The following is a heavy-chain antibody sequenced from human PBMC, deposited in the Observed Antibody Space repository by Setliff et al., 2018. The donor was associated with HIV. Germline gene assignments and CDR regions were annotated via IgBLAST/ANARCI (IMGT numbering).Heavy chain of an antibody. CDR2: IYYSGST. V-gene: IGHV4-39*01. J-gene: IGHJ4*02. CDR1: GGSISSSSYY. CDR3: ARSVPRYCSGGSCYPPLFDY. Sequence: PSETLSLTCTVSGGSISSSSYYWGWIRQPPGKGLEWIGSIYYSGSTYYNPSLKSRVTISVDTSKNQFSLKLSSVTAADTAVYYCARSVPRYCSGGSCYPPLFDYWGQGTLGTVSS. D-gene: IGHD2-15*01.